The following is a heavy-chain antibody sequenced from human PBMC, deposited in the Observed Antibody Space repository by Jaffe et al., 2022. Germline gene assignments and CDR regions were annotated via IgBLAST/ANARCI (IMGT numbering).Heavy chain of an antibody. J-gene: IGHJ6*03. V-gene: IGHV4-34*01. Sequence: QVQLQQWGAGLLKPSETLSLTCAVYGGSFSGYYWSWIRQPPGKGLEWIGEINHSGSTNYNPSLKSRVTISVDTSKNQFSLKLSSVTAADTAVYYCARGTTVVTHYYYYYMDVWGKGTTVTVSS. D-gene: IGHD4-17*01. CDR1: GGSFSGYY. CDR3: ARGTTVVTHYYYYYMDV. CDR2: INHSGST.